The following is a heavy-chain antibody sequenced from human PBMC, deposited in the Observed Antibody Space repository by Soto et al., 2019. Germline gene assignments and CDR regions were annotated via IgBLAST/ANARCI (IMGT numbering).Heavy chain of an antibody. D-gene: IGHD6-13*01. CDR2: ISSGSSYI. CDR1: GFILTGYN. CDR3: ARRRAAAGTLTFDY. J-gene: IGHJ4*02. Sequence: GGSLRLSCAASGFILTGYNMNWVRQAPGKGLEWVSSISSGSSYIYYADSVKGRFTISRDNAKNSLYLQMNTLRAEDTALYYCARRRAAAGTLTFDYWGQGTRVTVSS. V-gene: IGHV3-21*01.